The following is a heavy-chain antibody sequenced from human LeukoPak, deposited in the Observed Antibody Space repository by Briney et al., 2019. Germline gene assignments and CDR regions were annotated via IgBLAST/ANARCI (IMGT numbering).Heavy chain of an antibody. CDR1: GFTFSDYY. V-gene: IGHV3-11*01. CDR3: ARRRAPGAFDI. J-gene: IGHJ3*02. Sequence: GGPLRLSCAASGFTFSDYYMSWIRQAPGKGLEWVSYISSSGSTIYYADSVKGRFTISRDDAKNSLYLQMNSLRAEDTAVYYCARRRAPGAFDIWGQGTMVTVSS. CDR2: ISSSGSTI.